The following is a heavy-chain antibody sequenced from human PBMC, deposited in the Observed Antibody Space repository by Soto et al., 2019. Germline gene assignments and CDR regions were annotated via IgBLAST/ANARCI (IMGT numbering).Heavy chain of an antibody. D-gene: IGHD3-10*01. Sequence: PSETLSLTCTVSGGSISSGGYYWSWIRQHPGKGLEWIGYIYYSGSTYYNPSLKSRVTISVDTSKNQFSLKLRSVTAADTAVYYCARXHNYYGSGSRHYYYGMDVWGQGTTVTVS. J-gene: IGHJ6*02. CDR1: GGSISSGGYY. CDR3: ARXHNYYGSGSRHYYYGMDV. CDR2: IYYSGST. V-gene: IGHV4-31*03.